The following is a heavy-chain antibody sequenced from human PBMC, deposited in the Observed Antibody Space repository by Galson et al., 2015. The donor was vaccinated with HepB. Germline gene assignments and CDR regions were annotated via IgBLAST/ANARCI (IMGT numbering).Heavy chain of an antibody. D-gene: IGHD3-10*01. J-gene: IGHJ4*02. Sequence: SVKVSCKASGGTFSSYAISWVRQAPGQGLEWMGGIIPIFGTANYAQKFQGRVTITADESTSTAYMELSSLRSEDTAVYYCARGSGSYYKDGALETYYFDYWGQRTLVTVSS. V-gene: IGHV1-69*13. CDR2: IIPIFGTA. CDR1: GGTFSSYA. CDR3: ARGSGSYYKDGALETYYFDY.